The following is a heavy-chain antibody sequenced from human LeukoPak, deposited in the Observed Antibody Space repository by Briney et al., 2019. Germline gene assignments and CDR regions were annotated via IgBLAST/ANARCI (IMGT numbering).Heavy chain of an antibody. J-gene: IGHJ4*02. V-gene: IGHV3-23*01. CDR2: IFPSGGEI. CDR1: GFTFSTFA. Sequence: GGTLRLSCAASGFTFSTFAMIWVRQPPGKGLEWVSSIFPSGGEIHYADSVRGRFTISRDNSKSTLSLQMNSLRAEDTAIYYCATYRQALLPFESWGQGTLVTVSS. D-gene: IGHD5-18*01. CDR3: ATYRQALLPFES.